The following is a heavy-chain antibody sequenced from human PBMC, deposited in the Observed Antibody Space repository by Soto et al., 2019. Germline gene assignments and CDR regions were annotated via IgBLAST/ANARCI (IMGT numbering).Heavy chain of an antibody. Sequence: PSETLSLTCTVSGGSIRSYYWSWIRQPPGKGLEWIGYIYYSGSTNYNPSLKSRVTISVDTSKNQFSLKLSSVTAADTAVYCCARGLTGYSYGFMGYYYYMDVWGKGTTVTVSS. D-gene: IGHD5-18*01. J-gene: IGHJ6*03. CDR2: IYYSGST. CDR3: ARGLTGYSYGFMGYYYYMDV. CDR1: GGSIRSYY. V-gene: IGHV4-59*01.